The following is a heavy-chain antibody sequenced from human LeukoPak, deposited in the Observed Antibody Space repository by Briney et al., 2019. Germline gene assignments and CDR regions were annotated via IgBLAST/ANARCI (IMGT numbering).Heavy chain of an antibody. CDR2: ISGSGGST. CDR1: GISLPNYW. J-gene: IGHJ4*02. CDR3: AKDVVVTAIPDYFDY. D-gene: IGHD2-21*02. Sequence: GGSLRLSCAASGISLPNYWIHWVRQAPGKGLEWVSAISGSGGSTYYADSVKGRFTISRDNSKNTLYLQMNSLRAEDTAVYYCAKDVVVTAIPDYFDYWGQGTLVTVSS. V-gene: IGHV3-23*01.